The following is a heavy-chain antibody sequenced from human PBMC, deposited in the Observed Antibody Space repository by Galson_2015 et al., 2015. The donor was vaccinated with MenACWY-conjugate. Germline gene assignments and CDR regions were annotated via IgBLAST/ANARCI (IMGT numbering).Heavy chain of an antibody. V-gene: IGHV6-1*01. CDR3: VREGYYFDY. Sequence: CAISGDSVSSHSAAWNWIRQSPSRGLEWLGKTYYRSKWYNDYARSVKNRSTINPDTSNNQFSLQLNSVTPDDTAVYYCVREGYYFDYWGQGTLVTVSS. CDR2: TYYRSKWYN. J-gene: IGHJ4*02. CDR1: GDSVSSHSAA.